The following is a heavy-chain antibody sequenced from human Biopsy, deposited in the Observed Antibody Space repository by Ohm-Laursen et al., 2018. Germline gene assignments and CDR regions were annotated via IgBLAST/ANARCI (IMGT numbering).Heavy chain of an antibody. J-gene: IGHJ3*02. CDR1: GVSMSSYY. Sequence: SETLSLTCTVSGVSMSSYYWTWIRHPPGPGLERIGYIYNSGSTNYNPSLKSRVTISVAVDTSKSQFSLRLSSVTAADTAMYYCARGEAGVYDALDIWGQGTMVIVSS. CDR2: IYNSGST. CDR3: ARGEAGVYDALDI. D-gene: IGHD5/OR15-5a*01. V-gene: IGHV4-59*12.